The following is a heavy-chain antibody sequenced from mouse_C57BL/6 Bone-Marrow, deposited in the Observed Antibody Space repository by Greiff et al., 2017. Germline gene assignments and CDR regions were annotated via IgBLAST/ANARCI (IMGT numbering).Heavy chain of an antibody. V-gene: IGHV14-4*01. Sequence: VQLQQSGAELVRPGASVKLSCTASGFNIKDDYMHWVKQRPEQGLEWIGWIDPENGDTEYASKVQGKATITADTSSNTAYLQLSSLTSEDTAVYYCTTPYDYDDPRGFAYWGQGTLVTVSA. J-gene: IGHJ3*01. CDR1: GFNIKDDY. CDR2: IDPENGDT. D-gene: IGHD2-4*01. CDR3: TTPYDYDDPRGFAY.